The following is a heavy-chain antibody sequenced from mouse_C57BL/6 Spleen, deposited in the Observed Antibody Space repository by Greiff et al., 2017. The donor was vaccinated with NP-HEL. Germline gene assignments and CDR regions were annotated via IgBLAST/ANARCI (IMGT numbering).Heavy chain of an antibody. V-gene: IGHV1-76*01. CDR2: IYPGSGNT. Sequence: QVQLQQSGAELVRPGASVKLSCKASGYTFTDYYINWVKQRPGQGLEWIARIYPGSGNTYYNEKFKGKATLTAEKSSSTAYMQLSSLTSEDSAVYFCARGGDYGSLDYWGQGTTLTVSS. CDR3: ARGGDYGSLDY. J-gene: IGHJ2*01. D-gene: IGHD1-1*01. CDR1: GYTFTDYY.